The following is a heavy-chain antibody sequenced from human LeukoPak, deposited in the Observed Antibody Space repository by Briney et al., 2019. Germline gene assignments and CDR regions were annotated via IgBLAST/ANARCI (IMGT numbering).Heavy chain of an antibody. V-gene: IGHV1-18*01. CDR1: GYTFTSYG. CDR2: ISAYNGNT. Sequence: ASVKVSCKASGYTFTSYGISWVRQAPGQGLEWMGWISAYNGNTNYAQKLQGRVTMTTDTSTSTAYMELRSLRSDDTAVYYCARARKVTTLSAVDYWGQGTLVTVSS. J-gene: IGHJ4*02. D-gene: IGHD4-11*01. CDR3: ARARKVTTLSAVDY.